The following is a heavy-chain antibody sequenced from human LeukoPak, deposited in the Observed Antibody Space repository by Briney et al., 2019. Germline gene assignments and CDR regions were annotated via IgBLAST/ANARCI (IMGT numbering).Heavy chain of an antibody. CDR1: GGSISSYY. J-gene: IGHJ5*02. CDR2: IYYSGST. V-gene: IGHV4-59*08. Sequence: PSETLSLTCTVSGGSISSYYWSWIRQPPGKGLEWIGYIYYSGSTNYNPSLKSRVTISVDTSKNQFSLKLSSVTAADTAVYYCARFIDGDYVPEWFDPWGQGTLVTVSS. D-gene: IGHD4-17*01. CDR3: ARFIDGDYVPEWFDP.